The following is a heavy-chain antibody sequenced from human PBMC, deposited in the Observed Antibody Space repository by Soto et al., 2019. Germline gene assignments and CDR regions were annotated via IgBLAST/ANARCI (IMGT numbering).Heavy chain of an antibody. CDR2: IPQDGVDG. J-gene: IGHJ6*02. CDR1: GFTFSMYS. D-gene: IGHD2-21*02. V-gene: IGHV3-7*03. CDR3: ARDHLILPAHDFFYGSDV. Sequence: GGSLRLSCEVSGFTFSMYSMSWVRQSPGKGLEWVAKIPQDGVDGHYADSVKGRFTISRDNGKNSLYLQLNNLRAEDTAVYYCARDHLILPAHDFFYGSDVWGPGATVTVSS.